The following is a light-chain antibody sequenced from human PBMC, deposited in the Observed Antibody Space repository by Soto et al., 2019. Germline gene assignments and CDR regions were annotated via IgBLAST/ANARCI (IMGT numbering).Light chain of an antibody. Sequence: QSVLTQPPSVSGAPGQRVTISCTGSSSNIGAGSDVHWYQQLPGTAPKLLIYGTSNRPSGVPDRFSGSKSGTSASLAITGLQAEDEADYYCQSYDSRLSGDDVFGTGTKLAVL. V-gene: IGLV1-40*01. CDR3: QSYDSRLSGDDV. CDR2: GTS. CDR1: SSNIGAGSD. J-gene: IGLJ1*01.